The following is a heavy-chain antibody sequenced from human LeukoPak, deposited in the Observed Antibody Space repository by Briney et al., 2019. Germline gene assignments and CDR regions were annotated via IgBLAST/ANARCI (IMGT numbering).Heavy chain of an antibody. J-gene: IGHJ6*03. V-gene: IGHV3-48*03. CDR1: GFSFSIYE. Sequence: GGSLRLSCAASGFSFSIYEMNWVRQAPGKGLEWLSHISTSGNTIHYANSVEGRFTISRDDAKNSLYLQMNSLRVEDTALYFCARDATTAVGWVYMDVWGKGTTVTISS. CDR3: ARDATTAVGWVYMDV. CDR2: ISTSGNTI. D-gene: IGHD1-1*01.